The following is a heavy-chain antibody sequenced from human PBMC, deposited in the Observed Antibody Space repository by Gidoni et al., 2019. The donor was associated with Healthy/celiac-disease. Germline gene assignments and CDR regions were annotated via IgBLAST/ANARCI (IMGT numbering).Heavy chain of an antibody. CDR2: IIPILGIA. CDR1: GGTFSSYA. D-gene: IGHD1-1*01. V-gene: IGHV1-69*04. J-gene: IGHJ5*02. CDR3: ARVGITSTTGTVGWFDP. Sequence: QVQLVQSGAEVKKPGSSVKVSCKASGGTFSSYAISWVRQAPGQGLEWMGRIIPILGIANYAQKFQGRVTITADKSTSTAYMELSSLRSEDTAVYYCARVGITSTTGTVGWFDPWGQGTLVTVSS.